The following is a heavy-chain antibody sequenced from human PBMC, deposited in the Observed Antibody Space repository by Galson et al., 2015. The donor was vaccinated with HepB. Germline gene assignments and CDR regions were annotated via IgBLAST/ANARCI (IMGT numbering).Heavy chain of an antibody. Sequence: SVKVSCKASGYTFTSYGISWVRQAPGQGLEWMGWISAYNGNTNYAQKLQGRVTMTTDTSTSTAYMELRSPRSDDTAVYYCACGGDYYDTELGVYWGQGTLVTVSS. CDR2: ISAYNGNT. V-gene: IGHV1-18*04. J-gene: IGHJ4*02. CDR1: GYTFTSYG. D-gene: IGHD3-22*01. CDR3: ACGGDYYDTELGVY.